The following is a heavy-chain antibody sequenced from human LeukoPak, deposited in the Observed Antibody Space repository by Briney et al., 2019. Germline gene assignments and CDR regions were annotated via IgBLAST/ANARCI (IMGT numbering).Heavy chain of an antibody. CDR2: ISGSGGST. V-gene: IGHV3-23*01. Sequence: PGRSLRLSCAASGFIFYTYGMHWVRQAPGKGLEWVSAISGSGGSTYYADSVKGRFTISRDNSKNTLYLQMNSLRAEDTAAYYCAKDFKYSSSWYVGYYFDYWGQGTLVTVSS. CDR1: GFIFYTYG. CDR3: AKDFKYSSSWYVGYYFDY. J-gene: IGHJ4*02. D-gene: IGHD6-13*01.